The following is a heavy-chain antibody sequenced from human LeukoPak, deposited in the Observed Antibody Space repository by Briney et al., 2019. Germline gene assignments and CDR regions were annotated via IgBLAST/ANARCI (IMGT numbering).Heavy chain of an antibody. CDR3: ARAISPHYYDSSGYYAFDI. V-gene: IGHV3-21*01. Sequence: PGGSLRLSCAASGFTFSSYSMNWVRQAPGKGLEWVSSISSSSSYIYYADSVKGRFTISRDNAKNSLYLQMNSLRAEDTAVYYCARAISPHYYDSSGYYAFDIWGQGTMVTVSS. CDR2: ISSSSSYI. J-gene: IGHJ3*02. D-gene: IGHD3-22*01. CDR1: GFTFSSYS.